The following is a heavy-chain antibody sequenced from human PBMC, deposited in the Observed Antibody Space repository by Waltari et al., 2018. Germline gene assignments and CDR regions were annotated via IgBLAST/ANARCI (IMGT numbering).Heavy chain of an antibody. V-gene: IGHV1-69-2*01. Sequence: VQLVQSGAEVKKPGASVNISCKASGYTFTDYYMHWVQQAPGKGLEWMGRVDPEDGETIYADKFQGRVTITADTSTDTAYMELSSLRSEDTAVYYCATDNDSSGYYYGYWGQGTLVTVSS. J-gene: IGHJ4*02. CDR1: GYTFTDYY. CDR3: ATDNDSSGYYYGY. D-gene: IGHD3-22*01. CDR2: VDPEDGET.